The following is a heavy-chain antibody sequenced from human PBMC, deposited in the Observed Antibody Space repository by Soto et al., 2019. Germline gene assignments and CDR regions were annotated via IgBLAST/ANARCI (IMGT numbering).Heavy chain of an antibody. CDR1: GFTFGHFA. CDR2: ISGGDGST. J-gene: IGHJ4*02. V-gene: IGHV3-23*01. CDR3: AKKYHYGSGSYLYYFDY. Sequence: EVQLLESGGGLVQPGGSLRLSCAASGFTFGHFAMTWVRQAPGKGLEWVSTISGGDGSTYYADSVKGRFTISRDNSKNTLYLQKNILRAEDTAVYYCAKKYHYGSGSYLYYFDYWGQGTLVTVSS. D-gene: IGHD3-10*01.